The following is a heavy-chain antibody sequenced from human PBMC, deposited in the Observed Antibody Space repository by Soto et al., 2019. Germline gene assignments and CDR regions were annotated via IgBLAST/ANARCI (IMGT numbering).Heavy chain of an antibody. V-gene: IGHV4-31*03. CDR1: GGSISSGGYY. D-gene: IGHD3-22*01. Sequence: LSLTCTVSGGSISSGGYYWSWIRQHPGKGLEWIGYIYYSGSTYYNPSLKSRVTISVDTSKNQFSLKLSSVTAADTAVYYCARWVVITPRAFDYWGQGTLVTVSS. CDR2: IYYSGST. J-gene: IGHJ4*02. CDR3: ARWVVITPRAFDY.